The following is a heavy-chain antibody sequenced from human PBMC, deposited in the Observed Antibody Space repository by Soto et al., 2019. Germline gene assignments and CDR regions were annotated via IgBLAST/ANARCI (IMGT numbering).Heavy chain of an antibody. CDR3: ARTFDTITYYFDY. D-gene: IGHD3-9*01. V-gene: IGHV3-30-3*01. Sequence: GGSLRLSCAASEFSFSSYAMHWIRQAPGKGLEWVAVISFDGNIIHYADSVKGRFIISRDNSKNTLYLQMHSLSGEDTAVYYCARTFDTITYYFDYWGQGTLVTFSS. CDR1: EFSFSSYA. J-gene: IGHJ4*02. CDR2: ISFDGNII.